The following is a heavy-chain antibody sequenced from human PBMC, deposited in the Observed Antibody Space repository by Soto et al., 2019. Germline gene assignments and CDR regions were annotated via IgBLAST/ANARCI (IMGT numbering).Heavy chain of an antibody. CDR1: GFTFSSYG. Sequence: QVQLVESGGGVVQPGRSLRLSCAASGFTFSSYGMHWVRQAPGKGLEWVAVIWYDGSNKYYADSVKGRFTISRDNSKNTLYLQMNSLRAEDTAVYYCARDLGAVAEFVDLFDYWGQGTLVTVSS. V-gene: IGHV3-33*01. CDR2: IWYDGSNK. CDR3: ARDLGAVAEFVDLFDY. J-gene: IGHJ4*02. D-gene: IGHD6-19*01.